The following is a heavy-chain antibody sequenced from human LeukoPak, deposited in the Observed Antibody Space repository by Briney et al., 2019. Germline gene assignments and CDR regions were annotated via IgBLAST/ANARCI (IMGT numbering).Heavy chain of an antibody. CDR3: ARRNTYGSGSYYNI. V-gene: IGHV4-39*01. CDR2: IYYSGST. CDR1: GGSISSSSYY. D-gene: IGHD3-10*01. Sequence: SETPSLTCTVSGGSISSSSYYWGWIRQPPGKGLEWIGSIYYSGSTYYNPPLKSRVTISVDTSKNQFSLKLSSVTAADTAVYYCARRNTYGSGSYYNIWGQGTLVTVSS. J-gene: IGHJ4*02.